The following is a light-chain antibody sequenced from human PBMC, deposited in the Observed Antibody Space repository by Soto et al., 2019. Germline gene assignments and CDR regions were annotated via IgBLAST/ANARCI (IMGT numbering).Light chain of an antibody. CDR2: SNN. CDR3: AAWDDSLNVRL. CDR1: SSNIGSYT. J-gene: IGLJ2*01. V-gene: IGLV1-44*01. Sequence: QSVLTQPPSASGTPGQRVIISCSASSSNIGSYTINWYQQLPGTAPKLLIYSNNQRPSGVPDRFSGSKSGTAASLAISGLQSEDEADYYCAAWDDSLNVRLFGGGTQLTVL.